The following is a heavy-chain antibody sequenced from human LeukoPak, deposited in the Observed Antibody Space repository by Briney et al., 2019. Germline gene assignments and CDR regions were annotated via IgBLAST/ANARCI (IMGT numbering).Heavy chain of an antibody. CDR3: ARGGDYYDTPLDS. J-gene: IGHJ4*02. CDR2: ISSSRGTI. V-gene: IGHV3-48*02. Sequence: GGSLRLSCAASGFTFSNYDMNWVRQAPGKGLEWLSYISSSRGTIYNADSVKGRFTISRDNAKNSLYLQMNSLRDEDTAVYYCARGGDYYDTPLDSWGQGTPVTVSS. CDR1: GFTFSNYD. D-gene: IGHD3-22*01.